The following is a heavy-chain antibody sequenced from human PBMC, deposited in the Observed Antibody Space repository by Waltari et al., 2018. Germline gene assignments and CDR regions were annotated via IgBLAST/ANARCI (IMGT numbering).Heavy chain of an antibody. J-gene: IGHJ5*02. V-gene: IGHV1-2*06. CDR1: GYTFTGYY. Sequence: QVQLVQSGAEVKKPGASVKVSCKASGYTFTGYYMHWVRQAPGQGLEWMGRINPDSGGTNYAQKFQGRVTMTRERSISTAYMERSRLRSDDTAVYYCARGLYPAWSALWYPFDPWGQGTLVTVSS. CDR2: INPDSGGT. CDR3: ARGLYPAWSALWYPFDP. D-gene: IGHD3-10*01.